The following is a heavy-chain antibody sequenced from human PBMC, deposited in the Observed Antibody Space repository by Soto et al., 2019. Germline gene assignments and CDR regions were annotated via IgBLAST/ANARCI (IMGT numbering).Heavy chain of an antibody. CDR2: INHSGST. V-gene: IGHV4-34*01. Sequence: QVQLQQWGAGLLKPSETLSLTCAVYGGSFSSYSWTWIRQSPGKGLGWIGQINHSGSTNYNPSLKSRVAISLLSSNNHFSLELSSVTAADTAVYYCARGLFSENSYSAGWYYFDSWVQGTLVTVSS. J-gene: IGHJ4*02. CDR3: ARGLFSENSYSAGWYYFDS. CDR1: GGSFSSYS. D-gene: IGHD1-26*01.